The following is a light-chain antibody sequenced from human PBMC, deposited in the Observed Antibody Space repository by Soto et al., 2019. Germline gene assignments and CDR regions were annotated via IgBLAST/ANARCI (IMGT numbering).Light chain of an antibody. J-gene: IGKJ1*01. CDR3: QHYNSYGT. CDR2: DTS. CDR1: QSVSSY. Sequence: EIVLTQSPATLYLSPGETATPSRRASQSVSSYLAWYQQKPGQAPRLLIYDTSNRATGIPARFSGSGSGTDFTLTISSLQPDDFATYYCQHYNSYGTFGQGTKVDI. V-gene: IGKV3-11*01.